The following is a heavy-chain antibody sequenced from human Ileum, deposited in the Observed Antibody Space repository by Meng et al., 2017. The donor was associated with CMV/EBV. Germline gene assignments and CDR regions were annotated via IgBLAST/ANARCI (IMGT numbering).Heavy chain of an antibody. CDR1: GFTFSTYW. J-gene: IGHJ4*02. V-gene: IGHV3-74*01. Sequence: GESLMISCAASGFTFSTYWMHWVRQAPGKVLLWVSRINSDESSTGHADSVKGRFTSSSDNAKNTLYLQMNSLRAGDTAVYYCARGYSNRIDYWGQGTLVTVSS. CDR2: INSDESST. CDR3: ARGYSNRIDY. D-gene: IGHD4-11*01.